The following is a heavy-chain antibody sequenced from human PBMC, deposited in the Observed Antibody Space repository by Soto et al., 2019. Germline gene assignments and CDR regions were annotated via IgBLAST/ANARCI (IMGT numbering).Heavy chain of an antibody. CDR3: ARGGYYGSGSYRDTAMFGY. CDR2: INHSGST. V-gene: IGHV4-34*01. Sequence: PSETLSLTCAVYGGSFSGYYWSWIRQPPGKGLEWIGEINHSGSTNYNPSLKSRVTISVDTSKNQFSLKLSSVTAADTAVYYCARGGYYGSGSYRDTAMFGYWGQGNLVTVSS. CDR1: GGSFSGYY. J-gene: IGHJ4*02. D-gene: IGHD3-10*01.